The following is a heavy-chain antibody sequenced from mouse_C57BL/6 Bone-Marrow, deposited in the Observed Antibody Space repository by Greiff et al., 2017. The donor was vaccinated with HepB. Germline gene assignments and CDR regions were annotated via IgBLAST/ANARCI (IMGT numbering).Heavy chain of an antibody. J-gene: IGHJ4*01. D-gene: IGHD1-1*01. CDR2: ISSGSSTI. CDR3: AREGYYGKDYAMDY. Sequence: EVKLVESGGGLVKPGGSLKLSCAASGFTFSDYGMHWVRQAPEKGLVWVAYISSGSSTIYYADTVKGRFTIFRDNAKNTRFLQMTSLRSEDTAMYYCAREGYYGKDYAMDYWGQGTSVTVSS. V-gene: IGHV5-17*01. CDR1: GFTFSDYG.